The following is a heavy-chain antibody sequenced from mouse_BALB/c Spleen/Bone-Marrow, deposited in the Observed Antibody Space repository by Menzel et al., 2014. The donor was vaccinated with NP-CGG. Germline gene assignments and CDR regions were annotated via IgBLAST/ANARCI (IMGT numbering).Heavy chain of an antibody. D-gene: IGHD4-1*01. V-gene: IGHV5-17*02. CDR3: TRGGNWEDFDY. CDR2: ISSDSGAI. Sequence: EVMLVESGGGLVQPGGSRNLSGAASGFTFSSFGMHWVRQAPEKGLEWIAYISSDSGAIFYADTVKGRFTISRDNPKNTLFLQMTSLRSEDTAIYFCTRGGNWEDFDYWGQGTTLTVSS. CDR1: GFTFSSFG. J-gene: IGHJ2*01.